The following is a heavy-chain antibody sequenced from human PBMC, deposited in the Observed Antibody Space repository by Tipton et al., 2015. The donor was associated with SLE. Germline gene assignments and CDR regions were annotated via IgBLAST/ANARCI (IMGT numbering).Heavy chain of an antibody. CDR3: ARGNRAEEELDL. CDR2: VYYGVST. Sequence: LRLSCAASGFTFSSYSMNWVRQPPGKGLEWIGYVYYGVSTYNNPSLKSRLTISVDTSKNQFSLNLRSVTAADTAVYFCARGNRAEEELDLWGQGTLVTVSS. V-gene: IGHV4-59*01. CDR1: GFTFSSYS. J-gene: IGHJ4*02. D-gene: IGHD1-1*01.